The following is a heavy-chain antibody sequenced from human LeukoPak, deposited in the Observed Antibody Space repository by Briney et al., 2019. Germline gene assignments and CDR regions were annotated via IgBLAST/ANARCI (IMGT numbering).Heavy chain of an antibody. CDR2: ISNNGGYT. J-gene: IGHJ4*02. CDR3: AKQLGYCSDGSCYFPY. V-gene: IGHV3-23*01. CDR1: GFTFSSYA. Sequence: GGSLRLSCAASGFTFSSYAMSWVRQAPGKGLEWVSAISNNGGYTYYADSVQGRLTISRDNSKSTLCLQMNSLRAEDTAVYYCAKQLGYCSDGSCYFPYWGQGTLVTVSS. D-gene: IGHD2-15*01.